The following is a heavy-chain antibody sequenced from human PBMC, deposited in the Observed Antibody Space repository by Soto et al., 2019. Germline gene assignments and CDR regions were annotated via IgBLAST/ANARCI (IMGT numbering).Heavy chain of an antibody. CDR2: IDPSDSYT. J-gene: IGHJ6*02. CDR1: GYTFTNYW. V-gene: IGHV5-10-1*01. D-gene: IGHD3-22*01. Sequence: GESLKISCKGSGYTFTNYWIAWVRQMPGKGLEWMGRIDPSDSYTNYSPSFQGHVTISADKSISTAYLQWSSLKASDTAMYYCARLTTMIISLNMDVWGQGTTVTVSS. CDR3: ARLTTMIISLNMDV.